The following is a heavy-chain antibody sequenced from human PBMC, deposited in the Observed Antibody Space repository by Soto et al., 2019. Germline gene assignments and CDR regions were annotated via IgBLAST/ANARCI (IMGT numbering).Heavy chain of an antibody. V-gene: IGHV3-33*01. CDR2: IWYDGSNK. J-gene: IGHJ4*02. CDR3: ARSPLWFGDQYPYYFDY. Sequence: HPGGSLRLSCAASGFTFSSYGMHWVRQAPGKGLEWVAVIWYDGSNKYYADSVKGRFTISRDNSKNTLYLQMNSLRAEDTAVYYCARSPLWFGDQYPYYFDYWGQGTLVTVSS. D-gene: IGHD3-10*01. CDR1: GFTFSSYG.